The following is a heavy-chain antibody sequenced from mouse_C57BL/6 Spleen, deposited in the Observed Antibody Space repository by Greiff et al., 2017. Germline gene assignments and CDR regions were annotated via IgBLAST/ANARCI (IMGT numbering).Heavy chain of an antibody. V-gene: IGHV2-2*01. D-gene: IGHD1-1*01. Sequence: QVQLQQSGPGLVQPSQSLSITCTVSGFSLTSYGVHWVRQSPGTGLEWLGVIWSGGSTDYNAAFISRLSISKDNSKSQVFFKMNSLQADDTAIYYCARGRYYYGSSSYFDYWGQGTTLTVSS. CDR3: ARGRYYYGSSSYFDY. CDR2: IWSGGST. CDR1: GFSLTSYG. J-gene: IGHJ2*01.